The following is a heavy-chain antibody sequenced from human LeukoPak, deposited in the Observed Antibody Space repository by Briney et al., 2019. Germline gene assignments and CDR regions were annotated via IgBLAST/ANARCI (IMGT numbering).Heavy chain of an antibody. D-gene: IGHD5-12*01. J-gene: IGHJ4*02. CDR3: ASEGVEKERGYSGYEPHY. V-gene: IGHV3-21*01. CDR2: ISCSSSYI. CDR1: GFTLSSYS. Sequence: PGGSLRLSCAASGFTLSSYSMNWVRQAPGKGLEWVSSISCSSSYIYYADSVKGRFTISRDNAKNSLYLQMNSLRAEDTAVYYCASEGVEKERGYSGYEPHYWGQGTLVTVSS.